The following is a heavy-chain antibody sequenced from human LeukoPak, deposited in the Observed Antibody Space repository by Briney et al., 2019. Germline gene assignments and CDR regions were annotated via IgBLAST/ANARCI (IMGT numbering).Heavy chain of an antibody. J-gene: IGHJ5*02. CDR3: ARRGGIYSTDWFDP. Sequence: TSQTLSLTCTVSGGSISSGDYYWSWIRQPPGKGLEWIGYIYYTGSTDYNPSLKSRVIISVDTSKNQFSLKLSSVTAADTAVYYCARRGGIYSTDWFDPWGQGTLVTVSS. D-gene: IGHD3-10*01. V-gene: IGHV4-30-4*01. CDR2: IYYTGST. CDR1: GGSISSGDYY.